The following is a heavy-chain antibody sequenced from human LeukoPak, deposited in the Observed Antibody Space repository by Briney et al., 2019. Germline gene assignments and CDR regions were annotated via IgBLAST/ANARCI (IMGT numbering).Heavy chain of an antibody. V-gene: IGHV1-2*02. CDR1: GTTLTGNI. D-gene: IGHD3-3*01. Sequence: ASVKVSCKASGTTLTGNIINWLHQAPEQGLDWMGGINPNSGGTNYAQKFQGRVTMTRDTSISTAYMELSRLRSDDTAVYYCARVEWLLLDAFDIWGQGTMVTVSS. CDR2: INPNSGGT. J-gene: IGHJ3*02. CDR3: ARVEWLLLDAFDI.